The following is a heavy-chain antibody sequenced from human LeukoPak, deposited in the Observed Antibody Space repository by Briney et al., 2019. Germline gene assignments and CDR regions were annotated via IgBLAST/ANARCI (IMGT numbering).Heavy chain of an antibody. CDR3: ARRRTMVRGGMDV. V-gene: IGHV4-34*01. CDR1: GGSFSGYY. Sequence: PSETLSLTCAVSGGSFSGYYWSWIRQPPGKGLEWIGEINHSGSTNYNPSLKSRVTISVDTSKNQFSLKLSSVTAADTAVYYCARRRTMVRGGMDVWGKGTTVTVSS. J-gene: IGHJ6*04. D-gene: IGHD3-10*01. CDR2: INHSGST.